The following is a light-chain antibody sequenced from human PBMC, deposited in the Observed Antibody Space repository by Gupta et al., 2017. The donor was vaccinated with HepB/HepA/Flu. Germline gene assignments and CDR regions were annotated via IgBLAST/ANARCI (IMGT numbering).Light chain of an antibody. CDR3: QSWDSSNFYV. CDR2: QDS. V-gene: IGLV3-1*01. CDR1: KLGDKY. Sequence: SYELTQPPSVSVSPGQTASITCSGDKLGDKYACWYQQKPGQSPVLVIYQDSKRPSGIPERFSGSNSGKTATLTISGTQAMDEADYYCQSWDSSNFYVFGTGTKLTVL. J-gene: IGLJ1*01.